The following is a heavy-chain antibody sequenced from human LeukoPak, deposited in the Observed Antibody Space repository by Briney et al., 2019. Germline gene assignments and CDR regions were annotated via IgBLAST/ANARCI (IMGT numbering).Heavy chain of an antibody. CDR3: ARVGGTREYYYDSSGYSEY. Sequence: NASETLSLTCTVSGVSISSYYWSWIRQPAGKGLEWIGRIYTSGSTNYNPSLKSRVTMSVDTSKNQFSLKLSSVTAADTAVYYCARVGGTREYYYDSSGYSEYWGQGTLVTVSS. J-gene: IGHJ4*02. V-gene: IGHV4-4*07. CDR1: GVSISSYY. D-gene: IGHD3-22*01. CDR2: IYTSGST.